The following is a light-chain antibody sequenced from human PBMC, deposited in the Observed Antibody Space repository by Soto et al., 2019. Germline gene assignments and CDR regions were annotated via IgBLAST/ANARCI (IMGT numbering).Light chain of an antibody. V-gene: IGKV1-5*01. J-gene: IGKJ3*01. CDR1: QSISGW. CDR2: NVS. CDR3: QQYNSYS. Sequence: DIHMTQSPSTLSSSLGDRVTITCRASQSISGWLAWYQQKPGKAPKLLINNVSSLQSGVPSRFSGSGSGTEFTLTISSLQPDDFATYYCQQYNSYSFGPGTKVDI.